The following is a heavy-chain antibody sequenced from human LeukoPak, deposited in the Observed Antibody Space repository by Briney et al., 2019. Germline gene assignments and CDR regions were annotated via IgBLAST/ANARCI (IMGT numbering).Heavy chain of an antibody. V-gene: IGHV4-59*12. Sequence: PSETLSLTCTVSGGSISSYYWSWIRQPPGKGLDWIGYIYCSGTTNYNPSLKSRVTISVDTSKNQFSLKLSSVTAADTAVYYCARTRIQLWLRRSGILDYWGQGTLVTVSS. D-gene: IGHD5-18*01. CDR2: IYCSGTT. CDR1: GGSISSYY. CDR3: ARTRIQLWLRRSGILDY. J-gene: IGHJ4*02.